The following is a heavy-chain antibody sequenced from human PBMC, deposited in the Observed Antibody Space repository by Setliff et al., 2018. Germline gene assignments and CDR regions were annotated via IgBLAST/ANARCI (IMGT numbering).Heavy chain of an antibody. CDR2: IFSNDQK. J-gene: IGHJ3*02. V-gene: IGHV2-26*01. CDR1: GFSLSNVGMG. Sequence: SGPTLVNPTETLTLTCTVSGFSLSNVGMGVTWIRQPPGEALEWLAHIFSNDQKSYNSSLKSRVTISKDTSKSQVVLTMTNMDPVDTATYFCARDHSGWYGGAFDIWGPGTMVT. CDR3: ARDHSGWYGGAFDI. D-gene: IGHD6-19*01.